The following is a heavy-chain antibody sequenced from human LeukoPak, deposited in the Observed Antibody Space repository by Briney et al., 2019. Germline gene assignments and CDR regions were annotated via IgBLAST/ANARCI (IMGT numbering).Heavy chain of an antibody. CDR3: ARAAVEYYDFWSGYYFDY. V-gene: IGHV3-72*01. CDR2: TRNKANSYTT. D-gene: IGHD3-3*01. Sequence: GGSLRLSCAASGFTFSDHYMDWVRQAPGKGLEWVGRTRNKANSYTTEYAASVKGRFTISRDDSKNSLYLQMNSLKTEDTAVYYCARAAVEYYDFWSGYYFDYWGQGTLVTVSS. J-gene: IGHJ4*02. CDR1: GFTFSDHY.